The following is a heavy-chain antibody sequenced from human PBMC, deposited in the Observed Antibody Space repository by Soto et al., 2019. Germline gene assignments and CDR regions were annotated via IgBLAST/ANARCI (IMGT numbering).Heavy chain of an antibody. D-gene: IGHD3-16*01. CDR3: ATWTDLGGY. J-gene: IGHJ4*02. CDR1: GYSFTSYE. Sequence: QVQLVQSGAEVKKPGASVKVSCKASGYSFTSYEINWVRQATGQGLEWLGWMNPDRGNTGYGEKFQGRITITRNTAIRTAYMELSSLRYEDTAVYYCATWTDLGGYWGQGTLVTVSS. CDR2: MNPDRGNT. V-gene: IGHV1-8*01.